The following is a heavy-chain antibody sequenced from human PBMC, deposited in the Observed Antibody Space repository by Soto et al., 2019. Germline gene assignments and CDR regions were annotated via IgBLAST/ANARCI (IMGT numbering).Heavy chain of an antibody. V-gene: IGHV3-23*01. CDR1: GFTFSSYD. J-gene: IGHJ3*02. CDR2: ISGSGGST. CDR3: AKVDAYYDFWSGYSTSLMDAFDI. Sequence: EVQLLESGGGLVQPGGSLRLSCAASGFTFSSYDMSWVRQAPGKGLEWVSAISGSGGSTYYADSVKGRFTISRDNSKNTLYLQMNSLRAEDTAVYYCAKVDAYYDFWSGYSTSLMDAFDIWGQGTMVTVSS. D-gene: IGHD3-3*01.